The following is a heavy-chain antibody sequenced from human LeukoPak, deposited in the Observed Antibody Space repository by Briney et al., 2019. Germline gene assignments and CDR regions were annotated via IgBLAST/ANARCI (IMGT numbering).Heavy chain of an antibody. J-gene: IGHJ4*02. D-gene: IGHD3-16*01. Sequence: GASVKVSCKASGYTFTSYYMHWVRQAPGQGLEWMGIINPSGGSTSYAQKFQGRVTMTRDTSTSTVYMELSSLRSEDTAVYYCARMGTDDYVWGYSNYWGQGTLVTVSS. CDR1: GYTFTSYY. CDR2: INPSGGST. CDR3: ARMGTDDYVWGYSNY. V-gene: IGHV1-46*01.